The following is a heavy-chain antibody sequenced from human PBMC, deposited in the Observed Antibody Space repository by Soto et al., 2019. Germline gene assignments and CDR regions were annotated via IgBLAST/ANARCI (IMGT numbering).Heavy chain of an antibody. J-gene: IGHJ6*02. D-gene: IGHD2-2*01. Sequence: QLQLQESGPGLVKPSETLSLTCTVSGGSISSSSYYWGWIRQPPGKGLEWIGSIYYSGSTYYNPSLQSRVTISVDTSKNQFSLKLSSVTAADTAVYYCARKDCSSTSCSYYYYGMDVWGQGTTVAVSS. V-gene: IGHV4-39*01. CDR3: ARKDCSSTSCSYYYYGMDV. CDR2: IYYSGST. CDR1: GGSISSSSYY.